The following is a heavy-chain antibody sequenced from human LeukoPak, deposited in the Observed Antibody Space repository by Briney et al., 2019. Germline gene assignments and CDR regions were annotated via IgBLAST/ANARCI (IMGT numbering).Heavy chain of an antibody. CDR2: IYYSGST. J-gene: IGHJ5*02. CDR1: GGSISSYY. D-gene: IGHD1-26*01. Sequence: TSETLSLTCTVSGGSISSYYWSWIRQPPGKGLEWIGYIYYSGSTNYNPSLQSRVTISVDTSKNQFSLKLRSVTAADTAVYYCARGLRGIVGAEYNWFDPWGQGTLVTVSS. V-gene: IGHV4-59*01. CDR3: ARGLRGIVGAEYNWFDP.